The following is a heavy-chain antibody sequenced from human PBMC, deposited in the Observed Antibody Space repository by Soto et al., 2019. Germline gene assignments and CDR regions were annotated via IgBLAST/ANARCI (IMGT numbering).Heavy chain of an antibody. Sequence: VASVKVSCKASGYTFTNHALHWVRQAPGQRLEWMGWINAGNGNTKYSQKLQGRVTISRDTFAITGYMELSSLRSEDTAVYYCASDLGYHHAFELWGQGTMVTASS. D-gene: IGHD3-16*01. V-gene: IGHV1-3*01. J-gene: IGHJ3*01. CDR1: GYTFTNHA. CDR2: INAGNGNT. CDR3: ASDLGYHHAFEL.